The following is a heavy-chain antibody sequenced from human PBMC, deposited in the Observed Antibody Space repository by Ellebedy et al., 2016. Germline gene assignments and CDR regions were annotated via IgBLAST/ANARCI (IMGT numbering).Heavy chain of an antibody. Sequence: SVKVSCXASGGTFSSYAISWVRQAPGQGLEWMGGIIPIFGTANYAQKFQGRVTITADESTSTAYMELSSLRSEDTAVYYCARAFGEGSSGWYFYYWGQGTLVTVSS. V-gene: IGHV1-69*13. CDR1: GGTFSSYA. CDR3: ARAFGEGSSGWYFYY. CDR2: IIPIFGTA. D-gene: IGHD6-19*01. J-gene: IGHJ4*02.